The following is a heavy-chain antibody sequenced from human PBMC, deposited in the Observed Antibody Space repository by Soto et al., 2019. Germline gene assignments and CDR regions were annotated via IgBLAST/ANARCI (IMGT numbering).Heavy chain of an antibody. CDR2: ISYDGNTE. Sequence: QVQLVESGGGVVQPGRSLRLSCAASGFIFRNYGMHWVRQAPGKGLEWVAVISYDGNTEYYEDSVKGRFTVSRDNSKNTLYLQMNSLRVEATALYYCAKRGGTHWYTIDYWGQGTLVTVSS. J-gene: IGHJ4*02. V-gene: IGHV3-30*18. CDR3: AKRGGTHWYTIDY. D-gene: IGHD3-10*01. CDR1: GFIFRNYG.